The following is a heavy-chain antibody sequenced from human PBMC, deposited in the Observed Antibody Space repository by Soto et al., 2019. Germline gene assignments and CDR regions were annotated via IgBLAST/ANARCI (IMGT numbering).Heavy chain of an antibody. V-gene: IGHV4-59*01. CDR1: GVSISSYC. D-gene: IGHD2-21*02. J-gene: IGHJ4*02. Sequence: PSETLSLTCTVSGVSISSYCWSWIRQPPGKGLEWIGYIYYSGSTNYNPSLKSRVTISVDTSKNQFSLKLSSVTAADTAVYYCARGRGVVTEGLYYWGQGTLVTVSS. CDR2: IYYSGST. CDR3: ARGRGVVTEGLYY.